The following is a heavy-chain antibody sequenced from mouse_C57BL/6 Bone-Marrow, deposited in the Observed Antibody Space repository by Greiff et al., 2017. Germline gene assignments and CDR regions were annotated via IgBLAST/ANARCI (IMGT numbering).Heavy chain of an antibody. D-gene: IGHD2-2*01. V-gene: IGHV5-15*01. CDR2: ISNLAYSI. CDR3: ARRLWLRRAYYAMDY. Sequence: EVHLVESGGGLVQPGGSLKLSCAASGFTFSDHGMAWVRQAPRKGPEWVAFISNLAYSIYYADTVTGRFTISRENAKNTLYLEMSSLRSEDTAMYYCARRLWLRRAYYAMDYWGQGTSVTVSS. CDR1: GFTFSDHG. J-gene: IGHJ4*01.